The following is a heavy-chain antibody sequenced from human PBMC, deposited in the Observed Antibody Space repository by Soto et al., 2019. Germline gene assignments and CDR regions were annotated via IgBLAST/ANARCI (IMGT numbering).Heavy chain of an antibody. CDR3: ARVEAVAVTWWYFAL. CDR2: ISEAGSNK. Sequence: QVQLVESGGGVVQPGRSLRLSCAASGFTVSSYAMHWVRQAPGKGLEWVALISEAGSNKYYEDSVKGRFTISRDNSKNTVYMEMNSPRTEDTAVYYCARVEAVAVTWWYFALWGRGTLVTVSS. V-gene: IGHV3-30*03. J-gene: IGHJ2*01. CDR1: GFTVSSYA. D-gene: IGHD6-19*01.